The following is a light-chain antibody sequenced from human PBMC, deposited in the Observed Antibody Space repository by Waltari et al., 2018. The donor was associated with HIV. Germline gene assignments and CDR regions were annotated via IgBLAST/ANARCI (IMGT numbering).Light chain of an antibody. CDR1: STDVGGSTS. Sequence: QSALTQPPSASGSPGHSLTISGTGTSTDVGGSTSVSWYQQHPGKAPKLMIYQVSKRPSGVPARFSGSKSGNTASLTVSGLQADDEADYYCRSYAGSSDSVVFGGGTKLTVL. V-gene: IGLV2-8*01. CDR2: QVS. CDR3: RSYAGSSDSVV. J-gene: IGLJ2*01.